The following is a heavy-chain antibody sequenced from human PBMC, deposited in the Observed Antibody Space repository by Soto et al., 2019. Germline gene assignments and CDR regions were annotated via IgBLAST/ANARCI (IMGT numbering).Heavy chain of an antibody. J-gene: IGHJ4*02. CDR3: ALGWLYWKLPGPY. CDR2: ISYDGSNN. Sequence: QVQLVESGGGVVQPGRSLRLSCAASGFTFSGYGMHWVRQAPGKGLEWVAVISYDGSNNYYADSVKGRFTISRDNSKNTLFLQMNSLRAEDTAVYYCALGWLYWKLPGPYWGQGTLVTVSS. D-gene: IGHD2-8*02. CDR1: GFTFSGYG. V-gene: IGHV3-30*03.